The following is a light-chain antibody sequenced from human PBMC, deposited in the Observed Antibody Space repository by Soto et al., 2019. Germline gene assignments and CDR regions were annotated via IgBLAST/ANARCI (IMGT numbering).Light chain of an antibody. CDR1: QTITNY. Sequence: DIQMTQSPSSLSASVGDRVTITCRASQTITNYLNWYQQKPGKAPKLLIYAASTLLSGVPSRFTGGGSGTDFTLTIDSLQPEDFATYFCQQSYSFPWTFGQGTKVAI. CDR2: AAS. V-gene: IGKV1-39*01. J-gene: IGKJ1*01. CDR3: QQSYSFPWT.